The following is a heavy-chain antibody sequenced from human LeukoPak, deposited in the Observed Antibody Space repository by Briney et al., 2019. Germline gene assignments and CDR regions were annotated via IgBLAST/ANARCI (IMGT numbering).Heavy chain of an antibody. J-gene: IGHJ5*02. CDR3: AREHSGSYYSDGWFDP. D-gene: IGHD1-26*01. CDR1: GNSISSGDNY. CDR2: IYYSGST. V-gene: IGHV4-39*07. Sequence: SETLSLTCTVSGNSISSGDNYWSWIRQPAGKGLEWIGSIYYSGSTYYNPSLKSRVTISVDTSKNQFSLKLSSVTAADTAVYYCAREHSGSYYSDGWFDPWGQGTLVTVSS.